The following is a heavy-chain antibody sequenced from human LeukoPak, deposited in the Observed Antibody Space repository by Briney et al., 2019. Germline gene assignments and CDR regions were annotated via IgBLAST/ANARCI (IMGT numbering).Heavy chain of an antibody. D-gene: IGHD6-19*01. CDR2: TSYNGNT. CDR1: GYTFCNYG. Sequence: ASVKVSCKASGYTFCNYGISWVRQAPGLGLEWMGWTSYNGNTNYAQKFQDRVTMTTDTSTTTAYMELRSLESDDTAVYYCARHSGSGWQALGYWGQGTLVTVSS. V-gene: IGHV1-18*04. J-gene: IGHJ4*02. CDR3: ARHSGSGWQALGY.